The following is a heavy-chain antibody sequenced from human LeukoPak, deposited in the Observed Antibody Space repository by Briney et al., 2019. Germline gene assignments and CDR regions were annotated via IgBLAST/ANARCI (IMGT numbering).Heavy chain of an antibody. CDR1: GGSISSYY. D-gene: IGHD5-18*01. Sequence: PSETLSLTCTVSGGSISSYYWSWIRQPPGKGLEWIGYIYYSGSTNYNPSLKSRVTISVDTSKNQFSLKLSSVTAADTAVYYCARHLRPRYGPYDSWGQGTLVTVSS. CDR3: ARHLRPRYGPYDS. V-gene: IGHV4-59*08. CDR2: IYYSGST. J-gene: IGHJ4*02.